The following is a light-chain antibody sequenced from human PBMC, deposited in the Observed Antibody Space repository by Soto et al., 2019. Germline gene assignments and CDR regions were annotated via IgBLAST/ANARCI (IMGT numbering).Light chain of an antibody. CDR3: LQDFSWPRT. CDR2: GAS. CDR1: QGIRTD. V-gene: IGKV1-6*01. J-gene: IGKJ1*01. Sequence: TQLTQYPCTVRGPVRDRVTMSSRASQGIRTDLGWYQQSPGKAPKVLIVGASTLQSGVPSRLSGSGSGTDFTLTIGSLQPEDSATYYCLQDFSWPRTFGQGTKVDIK.